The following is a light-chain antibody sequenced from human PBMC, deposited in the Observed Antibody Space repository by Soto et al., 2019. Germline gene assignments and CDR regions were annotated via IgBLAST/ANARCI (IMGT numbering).Light chain of an antibody. J-gene: IGKJ2*01. V-gene: IGKV1-5*03. CDR3: QQYNSYYP. CDR1: QSISSY. CDR2: KAS. Sequence: DVQMTQSPSSLSASVGDRVTITCRASQSISSYLNWYQQKPGKAPKLLIYKASSLESGVPSRFSGSGSGTAFTHPISSLQPDDFATYYCQQYNSYYPFGQGNQVDIK.